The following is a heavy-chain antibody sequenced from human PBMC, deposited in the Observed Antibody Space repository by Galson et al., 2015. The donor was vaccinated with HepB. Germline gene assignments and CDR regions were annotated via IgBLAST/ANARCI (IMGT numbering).Heavy chain of an antibody. CDR1: GGTFSSYA. J-gene: IGHJ3*02. D-gene: IGHD2-15*01. Sequence: SVKVSCKASGGTFSSYAISWVRQAPGQGLEWMGRIIPILGIANYAQKSQGRVTITADKSTSTAYMELSSLRSEDTAVYYCARAPVVAATPDAFDIWGQGTMVTVSS. V-gene: IGHV1-69*04. CDR2: IIPILGIA. CDR3: ARAPVVAATPDAFDI.